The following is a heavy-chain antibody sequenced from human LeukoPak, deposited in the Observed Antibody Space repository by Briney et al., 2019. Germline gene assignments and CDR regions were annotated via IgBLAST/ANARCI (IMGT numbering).Heavy chain of an antibody. CDR1: GFTVSSNY. Sequence: GGSLRLSCAASGFTVSSNYMSWVRQAPGKGLEWVSYISSSSSTIYYADSVKGRFTISRDNAKNSLYLQMNSLRAEDTALYYCAKDRGSGSYSYYCGMDVWGQGTTVTVSS. V-gene: IGHV3-48*01. CDR2: ISSSSSTI. J-gene: IGHJ6*02. D-gene: IGHD3-10*01. CDR3: AKDRGSGSYSYYCGMDV.